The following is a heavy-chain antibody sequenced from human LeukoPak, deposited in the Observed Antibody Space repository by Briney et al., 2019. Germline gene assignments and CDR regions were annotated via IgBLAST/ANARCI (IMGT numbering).Heavy chain of an antibody. CDR2: IYSGGST. D-gene: IGHD5-18*01. Sequence: GGSLRLSCAASGFTVSSNYMSWVRQAPGKGLEWVSVIYSGGSTYYADSVKGRFTISRDNSKSTLYLQMNSLRAEDTAVYYCASYVDTAMAAGVAFDIWGQGTMVTVSS. J-gene: IGHJ3*02. CDR3: ASYVDTAMAAGVAFDI. V-gene: IGHV3-53*01. CDR1: GFTVSSNY.